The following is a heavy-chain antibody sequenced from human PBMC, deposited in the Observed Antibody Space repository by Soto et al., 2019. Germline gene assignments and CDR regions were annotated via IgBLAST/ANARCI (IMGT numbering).Heavy chain of an antibody. V-gene: IGHV3-48*02. Sequence: VQLVESGGGLVQPGGSLRLSCAASGFTFSIYNMNWVRQAPGKGLEWVSYITPSSSTIYYADSVKGRFTISRDNAKNSLYLLMNSLRDEDTAMYYCARGMYSSTWNYWGRGTLVTVSS. D-gene: IGHD6-13*01. J-gene: IGHJ4*02. CDR2: ITPSSSTI. CDR3: ARGMYSSTWNY. CDR1: GFTFSIYN.